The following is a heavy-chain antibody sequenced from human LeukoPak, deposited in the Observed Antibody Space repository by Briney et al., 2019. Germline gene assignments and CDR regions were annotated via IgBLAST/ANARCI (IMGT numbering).Heavy chain of an antibody. CDR1: GGSISSGGYY. D-gene: IGHD6-19*01. CDR2: IYYSGST. J-gene: IGHJ4*02. CDR3: AISHGIAVAYFDY. Sequence: SETLSLTCTVSGGSISSGGYYWSWIRQPPGKGLEWIGYIYYSGSTYYNPSLKSRVTISVDTSKNQFSLKLSSVTAADTAVYYCAISHGIAVAYFDYWGQGTLVTVSS. V-gene: IGHV4-30-4*08.